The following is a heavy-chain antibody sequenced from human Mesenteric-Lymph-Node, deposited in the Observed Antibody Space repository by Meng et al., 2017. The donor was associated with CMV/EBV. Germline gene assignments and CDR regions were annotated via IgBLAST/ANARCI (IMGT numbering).Heavy chain of an antibody. CDR3: ASYYYDSSGYDY. J-gene: IGHJ4*02. D-gene: IGHD3-22*01. V-gene: IGHV3-7*01. Sequence: GESLKISCVASGFDFNNYHMSWVRLAPGRGLEWVANIDLDGNEKNYVDSVKGRFTISRDNIKNSLFLQMNSLRVEDTAVYYCASYYYDSSGYDYWGQGTAVTVSS. CDR1: GFDFNNYH. CDR2: IDLDGNEK.